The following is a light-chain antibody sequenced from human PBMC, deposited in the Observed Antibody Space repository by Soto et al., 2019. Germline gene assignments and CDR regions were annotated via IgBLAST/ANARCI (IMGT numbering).Light chain of an antibody. CDR1: SSNIGAGYD. CDR3: QCYDSSLSGFYA. Sequence: QSVLTQPPSVSGAPGQRVTISCTGSSSNIGAGYDVHWYQQLPGTAPKLLIYGNSNRPSGVPDRFSGSKSGTSASLAITGLQAEDEADYYCQCYDSSLSGFYAFGTGTKVTVL. J-gene: IGLJ1*01. V-gene: IGLV1-40*01. CDR2: GNS.